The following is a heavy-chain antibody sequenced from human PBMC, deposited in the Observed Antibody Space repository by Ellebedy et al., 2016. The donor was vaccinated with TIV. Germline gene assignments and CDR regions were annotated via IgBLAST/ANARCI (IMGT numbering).Heavy chain of an antibody. D-gene: IGHD2-15*01. CDR1: GFTFSSYS. CDR2: ISSSSSYI. V-gene: IGHV3-21*01. Sequence: GESLKISCAASGFTFSSYSMNWVRQAPGKGLEWVSSISSSSSYIYYADSVKGRFTISRDNAKNSLYLQMNSLRAEDTAVYYCARDDLRCSGGSCYVRSSYYYYGTDVWGQGTTVTVSS. CDR3: ARDDLRCSGGSCYVRSSYYYYGTDV. J-gene: IGHJ6*02.